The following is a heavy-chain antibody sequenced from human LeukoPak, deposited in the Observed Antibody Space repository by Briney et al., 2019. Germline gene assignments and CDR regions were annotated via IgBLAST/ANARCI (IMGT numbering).Heavy chain of an antibody. CDR1: GCTFSSYG. Sequence: GRSLRLSCAASGCTFSSYGMHWVRQAPGKGLEWVAVISYDGSNKYYADSVKGRFTISRDNSKNTLYLQMNSLRAEDTAVYYCAKDYSNYYYYGMDVWGQGTTVTVSS. J-gene: IGHJ6*02. CDR3: AKDYSNYYYYGMDV. CDR2: ISYDGSNK. D-gene: IGHD4-11*01. V-gene: IGHV3-30*18.